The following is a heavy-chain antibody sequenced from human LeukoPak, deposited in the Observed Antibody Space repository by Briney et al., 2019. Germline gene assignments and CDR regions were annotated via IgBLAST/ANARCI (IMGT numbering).Heavy chain of an antibody. CDR1: GFTFSSYE. J-gene: IGHJ5*02. CDR3: AIPPDYYDSTRFDP. CDR2: ISSSGSTI. Sequence: GGSLRLSCAASGFTFSSYEMNWVRQAPGKGLEWVSYISSSGSTIYYADSVKGRFTISRDNSKNTLYLQMNSLRAEDTAVYYCAIPPDYYDSTRFDPWGQGTLVTVSS. V-gene: IGHV3-48*03. D-gene: IGHD3-22*01.